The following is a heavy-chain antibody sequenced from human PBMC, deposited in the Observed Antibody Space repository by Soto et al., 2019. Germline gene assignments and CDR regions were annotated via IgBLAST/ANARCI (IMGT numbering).Heavy chain of an antibody. V-gene: IGHV4-39*01. CDR2: IYYSGST. D-gene: IGHD3-22*01. CDR1: GGSISSNNYY. CDR3: ARGLFFGASGDGQYYYDSSGYYLYYFDY. Sequence: SETLSLTCTVSGGSISSNNYYWGWIRQPPGKGLEWIGSIYYSGSTNYNPSLKSRVTISVDTSKNQFSLKLSSVTAADTAVYYCARGLFFGASGDGQYYYDSSGYYLYYFDYWGQGTLVTVSS. J-gene: IGHJ4*02.